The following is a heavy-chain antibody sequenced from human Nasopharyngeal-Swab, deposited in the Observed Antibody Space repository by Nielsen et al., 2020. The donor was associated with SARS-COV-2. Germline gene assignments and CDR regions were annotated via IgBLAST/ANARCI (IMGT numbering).Heavy chain of an antibody. J-gene: IGHJ4*02. CDR3: AKDRGYCSGGSCYKFDY. CDR1: GFTFSDYY. Sequence: GGSLRLSCAASGFTFSDYYMSWIRQAPGKGLEWVSYISSSSSYTNYADSVKGRFTISRDNAKNSLYLQMNSLRAEDTAVYYCAKDRGYCSGGSCYKFDYWGQGTLVTVSS. D-gene: IGHD2-15*01. CDR2: ISSSSSYT. V-gene: IGHV3-11*06.